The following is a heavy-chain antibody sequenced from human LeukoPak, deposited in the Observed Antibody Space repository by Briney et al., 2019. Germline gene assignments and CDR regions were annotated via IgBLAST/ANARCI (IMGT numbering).Heavy chain of an antibody. D-gene: IGHD2-21*01. CDR3: ARQGFDSGFDY. CDR1: GLSFRRYY. Sequence: GGSLRLSCAASGLSFRRYYMSWVRQAPGKGLQWVSVLFSGGDTYYADSVKDRFSISRDSSRETLFLQMNSLRADDTAVYYCARQGFDSGFDYWGHGTMVTVSS. CDR2: LFSGGDT. J-gene: IGHJ4*01. V-gene: IGHV3-66*04.